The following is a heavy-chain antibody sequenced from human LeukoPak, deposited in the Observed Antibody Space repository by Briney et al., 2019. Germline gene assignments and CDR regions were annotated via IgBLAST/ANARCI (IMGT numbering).Heavy chain of an antibody. CDR3: AREQSGTRGWYTVDY. V-gene: IGHV3-23*01. Sequence: PGGSLRLSCAASGFTFSTYAITWVRQGPGKGLEWVSAIRPDGDRTYYANTVRGRFTISRDNSKDTVYLQINGLRVEDTAVYYCAREQSGTRGWYTVDYWGQGTLVTVSS. CDR2: IRPDGDRT. J-gene: IGHJ4*02. CDR1: GFTFSTYA. D-gene: IGHD6-19*01.